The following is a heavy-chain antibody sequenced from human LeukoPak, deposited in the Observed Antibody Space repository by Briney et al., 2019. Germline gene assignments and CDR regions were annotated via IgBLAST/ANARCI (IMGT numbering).Heavy chain of an antibody. CDR3: ARGSTWSDY. J-gene: IGHJ4*02. Sequence: SETLSLTCAVSGASINSTKWWTWVRQPPGRGLEWIGEIYHSGGTNYNPSLKSRVTISADKSRNQFSLKLNSVTAADTAVYYCARGSTWSDYWGQGTLVTVSS. V-gene: IGHV4-4*02. CDR2: IYHSGGT. D-gene: IGHD6-13*01. CDR1: GASINSTKW.